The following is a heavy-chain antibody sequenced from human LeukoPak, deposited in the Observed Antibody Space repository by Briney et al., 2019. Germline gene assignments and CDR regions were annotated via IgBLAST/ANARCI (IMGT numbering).Heavy chain of an antibody. CDR1: GFAFDDYA. Sequence: GGSLRLSCAASGFAFDDYAMPWVRQAPGKGLEGVSGISWNSGSIGYADSVKGRFTTSRDNAKNSLYLQMNSLRAEDTALYYCAKEAYSSGYFFDYWGQGTLVTVSS. J-gene: IGHJ4*02. V-gene: IGHV3-9*01. D-gene: IGHD6-19*01. CDR2: ISWNSGSI. CDR3: AKEAYSSGYFFDY.